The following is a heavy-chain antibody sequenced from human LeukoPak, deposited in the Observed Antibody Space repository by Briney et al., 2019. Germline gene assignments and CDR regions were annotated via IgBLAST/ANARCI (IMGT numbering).Heavy chain of an antibody. Sequence: SQTLSLTCTVSGGSISSYYWSWIRQPPGKGLEWIGYIYYSGSTNYNPSLKSRVTISVDTSKNQFSLKLSSVTAADTAVYYCARDSSGWYSHWGQGTLVTVSS. J-gene: IGHJ1*01. CDR1: GGSISSYY. CDR2: IYYSGST. D-gene: IGHD6-19*01. V-gene: IGHV4-59*01. CDR3: ARDSSGWYSH.